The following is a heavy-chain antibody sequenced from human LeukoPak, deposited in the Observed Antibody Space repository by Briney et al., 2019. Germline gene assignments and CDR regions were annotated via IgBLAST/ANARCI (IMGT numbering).Heavy chain of an antibody. D-gene: IGHD3-3*01. CDR2: VYYSGST. V-gene: IGHV4-59*01. CDR1: GGSISTYY. CDR3: ARGLGSSSGYSFDS. Sequence: PSETLSLTCTVSGGSISTYYWSWIRQPPGKGLEWIGYVYYSGSTDYNPSLKSRVTISVDTSKNQFSLKLSSVIAADTAVYYCARGLGSSSGYSFDSWGQGTLVTVSS. J-gene: IGHJ4*02.